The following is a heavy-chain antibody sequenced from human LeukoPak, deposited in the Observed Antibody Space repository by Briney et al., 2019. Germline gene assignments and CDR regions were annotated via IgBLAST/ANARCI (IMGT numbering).Heavy chain of an antibody. J-gene: IGHJ5*02. D-gene: IGHD4-17*01. CDR3: ARDPSMTTVTTRENH. Sequence: GGSLRLSCAASGFTFSSYSMNWVRQAPGKGLEWVSSISSSSSYIYYADSVKGRFTISRDNAKNSLYLQMNSLRAEDTAVYYCARDPSMTTVTTRENHWGQGTLVTVSS. CDR2: ISSSSSYI. CDR1: GFTFSSYS. V-gene: IGHV3-21*01.